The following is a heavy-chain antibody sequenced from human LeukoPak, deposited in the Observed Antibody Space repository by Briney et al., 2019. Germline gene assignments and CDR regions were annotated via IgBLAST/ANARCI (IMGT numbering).Heavy chain of an antibody. Sequence: SGGSLRLSXAASGFTFSSYGMHWVRQAPGKGLEWVAFIRYDGSNKYYADSVKGRFTISRDNSKNTLYLQMNSLRAEDTAVYYCAKAYGSGSYYFDYWGQGTLVTVSS. CDR3: AKAYGSGSYYFDY. D-gene: IGHD3-10*01. V-gene: IGHV3-30*02. J-gene: IGHJ4*02. CDR1: GFTFSSYG. CDR2: IRYDGSNK.